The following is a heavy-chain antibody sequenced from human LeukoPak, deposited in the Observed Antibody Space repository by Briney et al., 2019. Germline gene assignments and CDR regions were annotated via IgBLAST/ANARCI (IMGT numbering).Heavy chain of an antibody. Sequence: ASVKVSCKASGYTFTGYYIHWVRQAPGQGLEWMGWINPNSGGTNYAQKFQGRVTMTRDTSISTAYMELSRLRSDDTAVYYCASDRLRIAVAGTWFDPWGQGTLVTVSS. CDR2: INPNSGGT. V-gene: IGHV1-2*02. J-gene: IGHJ5*02. D-gene: IGHD6-19*01. CDR3: ASDRLRIAVAGTWFDP. CDR1: GYTFTGYY.